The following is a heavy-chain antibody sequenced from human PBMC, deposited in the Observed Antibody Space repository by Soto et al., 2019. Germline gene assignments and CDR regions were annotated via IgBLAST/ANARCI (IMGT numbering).Heavy chain of an antibody. CDR2: VYSDGTT. CDR1: GFTVNSNH. V-gene: IGHV3-53*01. J-gene: IGHJ4*02. Sequence: GGSLRLSCAASGFTVNSNHMSWVRQAPGKGLEWLSIVYSDGTTYYADSVKGRFTISRDNSKNTLYLQMSSLRVEDTAIYYCERERGHREPYDYWGQGTPVTVSS. CDR3: ERERGHREPYDY.